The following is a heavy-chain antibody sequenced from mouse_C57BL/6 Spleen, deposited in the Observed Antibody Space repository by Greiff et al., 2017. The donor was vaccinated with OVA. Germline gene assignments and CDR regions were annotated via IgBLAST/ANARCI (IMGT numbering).Heavy chain of an antibody. CDR3: TSQPFITTVVGYFDV. J-gene: IGHJ1*03. V-gene: IGHV14-4*01. Sequence: QQRPEQGLEWIGWIDPENGDTEYASKFQGKATITADTSSNTAYLQLSSLTSEDTAVYYCTSQPFITTVVGYFDVWGTGTTVTVSS. CDR2: IDPENGDT. D-gene: IGHD1-1*01.